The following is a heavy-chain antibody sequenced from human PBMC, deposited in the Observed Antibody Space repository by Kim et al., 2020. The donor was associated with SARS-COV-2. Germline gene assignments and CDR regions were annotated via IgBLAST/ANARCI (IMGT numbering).Heavy chain of an antibody. CDR2: IYIGGNT. Sequence: GGSLRLSCAASGFFVSGNYMSWVRQSARKGLEWVAVIYIGGNTFYADSVKGRFTISRDNSKNTLYLQMSSLRAEDTAVYYCARTGTLGFGVGTYSPPNSWGQGTLVTVSS. J-gene: IGHJ4*02. CDR1: GFFVSGNY. V-gene: IGHV3-66*01. D-gene: IGHD3-10*01. CDR3: ARTGTLGFGVGTYSPPNS.